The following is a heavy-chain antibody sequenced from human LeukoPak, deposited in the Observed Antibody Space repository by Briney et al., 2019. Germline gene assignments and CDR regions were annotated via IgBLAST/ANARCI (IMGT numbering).Heavy chain of an antibody. V-gene: IGHV4-34*01. CDR1: GGSFSGYY. CDR3: ARDGEWLVHLGFDY. CDR2: INHSGST. D-gene: IGHD6-19*01. Sequence: PSETLSLTCAVYGGSFSGYYWSWIRQPPGKGLEWIGEINHSGSTNYNPSLKSRVTISVDTSKNQFSLKLSSVTAADTAVYYCARDGEWLVHLGFDYWGQGTLVTVSS. J-gene: IGHJ4*02.